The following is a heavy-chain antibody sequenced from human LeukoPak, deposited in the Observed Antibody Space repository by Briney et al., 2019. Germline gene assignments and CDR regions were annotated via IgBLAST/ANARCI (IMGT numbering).Heavy chain of an antibody. CDR2: MNPDSGNT. CDR1: GYTFTSYD. Sequence: ASAKVSCKASGYTFTSYDINWVRQATGQGPEWMGWMNPDSGNTGYAQKFQGRVTMTRTTSINTAYMELRSLRSEDTAVYYCARGSRYCIDISCYWTFDPWGQGTLVTVSS. CDR3: ARGSRYCIDISCYWTFDP. V-gene: IGHV1-8*01. D-gene: IGHD2-2*01. J-gene: IGHJ5*02.